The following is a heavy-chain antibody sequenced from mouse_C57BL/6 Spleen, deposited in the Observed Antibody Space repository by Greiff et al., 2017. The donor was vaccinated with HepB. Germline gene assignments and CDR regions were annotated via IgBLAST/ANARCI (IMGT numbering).Heavy chain of an antibody. Sequence: VQLQQSGAELVKPGASVKLSCKASGYTFTSYWMHWVKQRPGRGLEWIGRMDPNSGGTKYNEKFKSKATLTVDKPSSTAYMQLSSLTSEDSAVYYCAREGFYYYGPRDYFDYWGQGTTLTVSS. CDR1: GYTFTSYW. CDR3: AREGFYYYGPRDYFDY. D-gene: IGHD1-1*01. V-gene: IGHV1-72*01. J-gene: IGHJ2*01. CDR2: MDPNSGGT.